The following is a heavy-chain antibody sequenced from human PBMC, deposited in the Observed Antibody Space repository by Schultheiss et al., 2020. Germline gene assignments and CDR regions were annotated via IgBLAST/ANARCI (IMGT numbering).Heavy chain of an antibody. D-gene: IGHD5-18*01. Sequence: SGPTLVKPTQTLTLTCTFSGFSLSTSGVGVGWIRQPPGKALEWLALIYWDDDKRYSPSLKSRLTITKDTSKNQVVLTMTNMDPVDTATYYCARRRRIQLWLEERGTSFDYWGEGTLVIV. V-gene: IGHV2-5*02. CDR1: GFSLSTSGVG. CDR2: IYWDDDK. J-gene: IGHJ4*02. CDR3: ARRRRIQLWLEERGTSFDY.